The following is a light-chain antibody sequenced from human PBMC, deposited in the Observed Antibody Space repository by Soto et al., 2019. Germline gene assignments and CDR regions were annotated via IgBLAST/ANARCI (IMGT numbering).Light chain of an antibody. V-gene: IGKV1-5*03. CDR1: QSVSGW. CDR3: QHYDTYPLT. J-gene: IGKJ4*01. Sequence: DIQMTQSPSTLSASVGDRVTITCRASQSVSGWLAWYQQRPGKAPNLLVSKASSLESGVPSRFSGSGSGTEFTLTISSLQPDDFATYYCQHYDTYPLTFGAGTKVEIK. CDR2: KAS.